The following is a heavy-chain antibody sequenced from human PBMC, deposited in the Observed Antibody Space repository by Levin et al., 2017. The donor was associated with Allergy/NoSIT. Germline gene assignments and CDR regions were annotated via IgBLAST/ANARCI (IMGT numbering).Heavy chain of an antibody. D-gene: IGHD3-10*01. CDR2: IYSGGST. CDR1: GFTVSSNY. J-gene: IGHJ6*02. V-gene: IGHV3-66*01. Sequence: GESLKISCAASGFTVSSNYMSWVRQAPGKGLEWVSVIYSGGSTYYADSVKGRFTISRDNSKNTLYLQMNSLGAEDTAVYYGASESSEYCYGSGTYYYYYGMDVWGQGPTVTVSS. CDR3: ASESSEYCYGSGTYYYYYGMDV.